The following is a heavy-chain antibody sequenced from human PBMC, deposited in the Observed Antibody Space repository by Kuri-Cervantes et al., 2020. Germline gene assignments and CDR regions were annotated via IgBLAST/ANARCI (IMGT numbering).Heavy chain of an antibody. CDR1: GYTFTSYD. CDR2: MNPNSGNT. J-gene: IGHJ4*02. V-gene: IGHV1-8*01. Sequence: ASVKVSCKASGYTFTSYDINWVRQATGQGLEWMGWMNPNSGNTGYAQKLQGRVTMTRNTSICTAYMELSSLRSEDTAVYYCARRLVIAAAGTRFGYWGQGTLVTVSS. CDR3: ARRLVIAAAGTRFGY. D-gene: IGHD6-13*01.